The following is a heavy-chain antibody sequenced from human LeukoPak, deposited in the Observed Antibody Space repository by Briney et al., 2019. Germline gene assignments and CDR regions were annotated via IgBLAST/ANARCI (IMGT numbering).Heavy chain of an antibody. CDR3: ARYSGGYIDF. V-gene: IGHV5-51*01. Sequence: GESLKITCKGSGYSFTTYWICWVRQMPGKGPEWMGVINPSDSDTRYSPSFQGQVTISADKSISTAYLQWSSLKASDAALYYCARYSGGYIDFWGQGTLVTVSS. D-gene: IGHD6-19*01. CDR2: INPSDSDT. J-gene: IGHJ4*02. CDR1: GYSFTTYW.